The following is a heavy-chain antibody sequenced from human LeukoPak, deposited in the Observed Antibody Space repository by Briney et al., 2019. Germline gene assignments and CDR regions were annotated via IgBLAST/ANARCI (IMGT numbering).Heavy chain of an antibody. D-gene: IGHD6-25*01. CDR1: GFTFSSYA. J-gene: IGHJ6*02. Sequence: PGGSLRLSCAASGFTFSSYAMSWVRQAPGKGLEWVSAISGSGGSTYYADSVKGRFTISRDNSKNTLYLQMNSLRDEDTAVYYCARQDTSGPWRLYGVHVWGQGTTVTVSS. V-gene: IGHV3-23*01. CDR2: ISGSGGST. CDR3: ARQDTSGPWRLYGVHV.